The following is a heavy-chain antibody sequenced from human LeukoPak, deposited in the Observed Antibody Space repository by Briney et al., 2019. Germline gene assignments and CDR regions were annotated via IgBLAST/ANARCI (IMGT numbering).Heavy chain of an antibody. Sequence: SETLSLTCAVSGYSISSGYYWGWIRQPPGKGLEWIGSIYHSGSTYYNPSLKSRVTISVDTSKNQFSLKLSSVTAADTAVYYCARSDTAMVTGYWGRGTLVTVSS. CDR3: ARSDTAMVTGY. D-gene: IGHD5-18*01. CDR1: GYSISSGYY. V-gene: IGHV4-38-2*01. J-gene: IGHJ4*02. CDR2: IYHSGST.